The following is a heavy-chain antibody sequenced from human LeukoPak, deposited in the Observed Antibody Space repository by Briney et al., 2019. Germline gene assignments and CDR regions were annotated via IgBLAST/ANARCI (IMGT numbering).Heavy chain of an antibody. D-gene: IGHD6-6*01. Sequence: GGSLRLSCAASGFTFNSYTMNWVRPAPGKGLEGFSYISRTGTNIYYAHSVKGRFTISRDNAKDLLYLQLNSLRSQDPGFLFWARDLGSGELGLLVWGQGTLLTVSS. CDR2: ISRTGTNI. CDR1: GFTFNSYT. V-gene: IGHV3-48*01. J-gene: IGHJ4*02. CDR3: ARDLGSGELGLLV.